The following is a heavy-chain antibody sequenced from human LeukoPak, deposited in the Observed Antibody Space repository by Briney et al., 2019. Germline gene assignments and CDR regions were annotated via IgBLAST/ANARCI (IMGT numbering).Heavy chain of an antibody. Sequence: SETLSLTCAVSGGSISSGGYSWSWIRQPPGKGLGWIGYIYHSGSTYYNPSLKSRVTISVDRSNNQFSLKLSSVTAADTAVYYCASTRDYDSSGYGHSGAFDIWGQGTMVTVSS. CDR3: ASTRDYDSSGYGHSGAFDI. CDR2: IYHSGST. J-gene: IGHJ3*02. CDR1: GGSISSGGYS. D-gene: IGHD3-22*01. V-gene: IGHV4-30-2*01.